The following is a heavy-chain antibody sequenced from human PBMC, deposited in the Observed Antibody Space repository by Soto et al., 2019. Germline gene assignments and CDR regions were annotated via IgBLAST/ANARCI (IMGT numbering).Heavy chain of an antibody. Sequence: HLVESGGGLVQPGRSLRLSCVASGLSIDDSAMHWVRQVPGKGLEWVSGISWNSGRIGYADSVKGRFTISRDNDKSSLYLQMDSLSPEDTALYYWVKALKAYTVTTHFEHWGRGAQVTVSS. CDR2: ISWNSGRI. CDR1: GLSIDDSA. D-gene: IGHD4-17*01. V-gene: IGHV3-9*01. J-gene: IGHJ4*01. CDR3: VKALKAYTVTTHFEH.